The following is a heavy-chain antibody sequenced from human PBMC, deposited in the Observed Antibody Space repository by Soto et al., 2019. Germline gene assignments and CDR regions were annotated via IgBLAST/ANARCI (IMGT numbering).Heavy chain of an antibody. CDR1: GGSFSGYY. D-gene: IGHD6-19*01. CDR3: ARGRGRTTGWYPMY. V-gene: IGHV4-34*02. Sequence: QVQLQQRGVGLLKPSETLSLTCAVFGGSFSGYYWSWIRQPPGKGLEWIGEINRNGGTNYNPSLKSRVTISGDSSNSQFSLTLTSVTAADTAVYYCARGRGRTTGWYPMYWGQGTLVTVSS. J-gene: IGHJ4*02. CDR2: INRNGGT.